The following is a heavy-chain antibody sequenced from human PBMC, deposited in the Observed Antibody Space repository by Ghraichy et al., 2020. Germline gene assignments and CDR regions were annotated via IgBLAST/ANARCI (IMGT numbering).Heavy chain of an antibody. D-gene: IGHD3-22*01. Sequence: GGSLILSCAASGFTFSYYSMNWVRQAPGKGLEWVSYISSSSTTIYYADSVKGRFTISRDNAKNSLYLQMNSLRDEDTAVYYCARGRYYDTSGYLNFDYWGQGTLVTVSS. CDR3: ARGRYYDTSGYLNFDY. CDR1: GFTFSYYS. J-gene: IGHJ4*02. CDR2: ISSSSTTI. V-gene: IGHV3-48*02.